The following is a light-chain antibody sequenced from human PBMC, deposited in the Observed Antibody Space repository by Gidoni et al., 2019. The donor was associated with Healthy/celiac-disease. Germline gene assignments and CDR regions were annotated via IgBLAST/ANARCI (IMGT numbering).Light chain of an antibody. J-gene: IGLJ2*01. CDR1: QLGDKY. V-gene: IGLV3-1*01. CDR2: QYS. CDR3: QAWDSSSAV. Sequence: SYELTQPPSVSVSPGQTASITCSGDQLGDKYACWYQQKPGQSPVLVIYQYSKRPSGIPARFSGSNSGNTATLTISGTQAMDEADYYCQAWDSSSAVFGGGTKLTVL.